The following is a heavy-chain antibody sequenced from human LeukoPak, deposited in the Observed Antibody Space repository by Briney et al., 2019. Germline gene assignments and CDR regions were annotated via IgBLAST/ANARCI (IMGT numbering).Heavy chain of an antibody. CDR3: ARERGSGSYYYY. CDR2: IKQDGSEK. CDR1: GFTVSSNY. Sequence: PGGSLRLSCAASGFTVSSNYMSWVRQAPGKGLEWVANIKQDGSEKYYVDSVKGRFTISRDNAKNSLYLQMNSLRAEDTAVYYCARERGSGSYYYYWGQGTLVTVSS. J-gene: IGHJ4*02. V-gene: IGHV3-7*01. D-gene: IGHD3-10*01.